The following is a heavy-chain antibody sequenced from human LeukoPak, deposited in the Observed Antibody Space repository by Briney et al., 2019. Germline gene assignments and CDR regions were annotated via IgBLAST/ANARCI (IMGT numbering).Heavy chain of an antibody. CDR3: AKDRHVVVVAATLPPYYFDY. V-gene: IGHV3-23*01. CDR2: ISGGGGST. CDR1: GFTFSSYA. D-gene: IGHD2-15*01. J-gene: IGHJ4*02. Sequence: GGSLRLSCAASGFTFSSYAMSWVRQAPGKGLEWVSAISGGGGSTYYADSVKGRFTISRDNSKNTLYLQMNSLRAEDTAVYYCAKDRHVVVVAATLPPYYFDYWGQGTLVTVSS.